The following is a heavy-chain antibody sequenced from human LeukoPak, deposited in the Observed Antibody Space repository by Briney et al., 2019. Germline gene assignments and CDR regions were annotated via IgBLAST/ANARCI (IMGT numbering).Heavy chain of an antibody. D-gene: IGHD6-19*01. J-gene: IGHJ6*02. CDR3: AKEGSRGWSAPLYYYYGMDV. CDR2: ISGYNGNT. V-gene: IGHV1-18*01. CDR1: GYTFTSYG. Sequence: ASLKLSCTASGYTFTSYGISWVRQAPGQGLEWIVRISGYNGNTNYAQTLQGRVTMTRDTSKSTVYMEMSSLRADDTAVYYCAKEGSRGWSAPLYYYYGMDVWGQGTTVTVSS.